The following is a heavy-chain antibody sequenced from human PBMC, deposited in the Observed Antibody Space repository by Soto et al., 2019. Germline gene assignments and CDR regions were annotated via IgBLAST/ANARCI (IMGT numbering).Heavy chain of an antibody. CDR3: ARDAGNL. CDR2: IYSGGST. CDR1: GFTVSSNY. V-gene: IGHV3-53*04. Sequence: AGGSLRLSCAASGFTVSSNYMGWVRQAPGKGLEWVSVIYSGGSTYYADSVKGRFTISRHNSKNTLYLQMNSLGAGDTAVYYCARDAGNLWGQGTLVTVSS. J-gene: IGHJ4*02.